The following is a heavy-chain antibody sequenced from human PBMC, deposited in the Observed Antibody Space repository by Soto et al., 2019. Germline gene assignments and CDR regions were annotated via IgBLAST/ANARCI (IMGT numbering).Heavy chain of an antibody. V-gene: IGHV3-53*01. CDR1: WFTVSSNY. D-gene: IGHD1-26*01. J-gene: IGHJ3*02. CDR3: AAPWGATDHDAFDI. Sequence: VGSLRLSCAASWFTVSSNYMSWVRQAPGKGLEWVSVIYSGGSTYYADSVKGRFTISRDNSKNTLYLQMNSLRAEDTAVYYCAAPWGATDHDAFDIWGQGTMVTVSS. CDR2: IYSGGST.